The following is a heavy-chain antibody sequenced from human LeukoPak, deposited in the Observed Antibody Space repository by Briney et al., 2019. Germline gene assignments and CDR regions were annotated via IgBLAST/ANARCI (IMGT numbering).Heavy chain of an antibody. D-gene: IGHD3-22*01. CDR3: AQEHVDSSGYYYVPNWFDP. CDR1: GFTFSSYW. J-gene: IGHJ5*02. Sequence: GGSLRLSCTASGFTFSSYWMSWVRQAPGKGLEWVANIKQDGSAKYHVDSVKDRFTISRDNAKNSLYLQMNSLRAEDTAVYYCAQEHVDSSGYYYVPNWFDPWGQGTLVIVSS. V-gene: IGHV3-7*01. CDR2: IKQDGSAK.